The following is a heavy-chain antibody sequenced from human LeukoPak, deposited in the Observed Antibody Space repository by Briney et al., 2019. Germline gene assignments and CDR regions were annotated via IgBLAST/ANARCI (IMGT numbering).Heavy chain of an antibody. J-gene: IGHJ4*02. V-gene: IGHV3-23*01. D-gene: IGHD6-13*01. Sequence: PGGSLRLSCAASGFTFSSYAMSWVRQAPGKGLEWVSVVSGSGSSTNYADSVKGRFTISRDNSKNTLYLQMNSLRAEDTAVYYCASAVIAAAGSVEHYWGQGTLVTVSS. CDR2: VSGSGSST. CDR1: GFTFSSYA. CDR3: ASAVIAAAGSVEHY.